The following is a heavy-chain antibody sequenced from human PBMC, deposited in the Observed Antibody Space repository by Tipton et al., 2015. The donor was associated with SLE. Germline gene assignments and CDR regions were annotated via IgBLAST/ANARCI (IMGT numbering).Heavy chain of an antibody. V-gene: IGHV4-39*07. CDR2: INHSGST. Sequence: TLSLTCTVSGGSISSGSHYWSWIRQPPGKGLEWIGEINHSGSTNYNPSLKSRVTISVDTSKNQFSLKLSSVTAADTAVYYCARGGRQLVPFSWFDPWGQGTLVTVSS. D-gene: IGHD6-13*01. CDR3: ARGGRQLVPFSWFDP. J-gene: IGHJ5*02. CDR1: GGSISSGSHY.